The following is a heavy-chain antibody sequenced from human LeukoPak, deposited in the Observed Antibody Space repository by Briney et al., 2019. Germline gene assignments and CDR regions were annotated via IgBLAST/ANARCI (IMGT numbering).Heavy chain of an antibody. J-gene: IGHJ4*02. CDR2: IYYRGTT. CDR1: GGSISSGDYY. D-gene: IGHD6-19*01. V-gene: IGHV4-30-4*02. CDR3: ATPRGYSSGWSGIFDY. Sequence: SETLSLTCTVSGGSISSGDYYWSWIRQPPGKGLEWIGYIYYRGTTYYNPSLKSRVTISLDTSADQISLKLSSVTAADTATYYCATPRGYSSGWSGIFDYWGQGTLVTVSS.